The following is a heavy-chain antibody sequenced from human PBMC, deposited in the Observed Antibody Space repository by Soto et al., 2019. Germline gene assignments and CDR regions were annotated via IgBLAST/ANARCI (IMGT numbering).Heavy chain of an antibody. V-gene: IGHV3-64*01. D-gene: IGHD2-2*01. Sequence: PGGSLRLSCAVPGFTLNSYAMHWVRQAPGKGQKYVSAISSNGGSTYYANSVKGRFTISRDNSKNTLYLQMGSLRAEDMAVYYCARAFPKEYCCSTSCLRGTLAYCGQGTLVTVSS. J-gene: IGHJ4*02. CDR1: GFTLNSYA. CDR2: ISSNGGST. CDR3: ARAFPKEYCCSTSCLRGTLAY.